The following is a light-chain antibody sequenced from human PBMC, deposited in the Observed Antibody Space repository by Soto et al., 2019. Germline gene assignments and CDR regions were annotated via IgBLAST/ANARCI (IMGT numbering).Light chain of an antibody. V-gene: IGLV2-23*01. CDR2: EGS. CDR3: CSYETSSTYV. CDR1: SSDVGSYNL. J-gene: IGLJ1*01. Sequence: QSVLTQPASVSGSPGQSITISCTGTSSDVGSYNLVSWYQHHPGKTPKLMIYEGSRRPSGVSNRFSASKSGNTASLTISGLQAEDEAGYYCCSYETSSTYVFGSGTKVTVL.